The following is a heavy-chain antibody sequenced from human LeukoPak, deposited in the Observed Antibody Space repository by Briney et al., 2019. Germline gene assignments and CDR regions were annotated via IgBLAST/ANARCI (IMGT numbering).Heavy chain of an antibody. D-gene: IGHD3-10*01. Sequence: PGGSLRLSCAASGFTFRSYEMNWVRQAPGKGLEWVALISSDGSNKDYADSVKGRFTISRDNSKNTLYVQMNSLRAEDTAVYYCARDLRKGRYFDYWGQGTLVTVSS. V-gene: IGHV3-30*03. CDR2: ISSDGSNK. CDR1: GFTFRSYE. J-gene: IGHJ4*02. CDR3: ARDLRKGRYFDY.